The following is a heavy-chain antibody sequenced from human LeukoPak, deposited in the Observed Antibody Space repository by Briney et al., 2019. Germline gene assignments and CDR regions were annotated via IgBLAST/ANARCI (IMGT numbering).Heavy chain of an antibody. CDR2: IYHSGST. V-gene: IGHV4-38-2*02. D-gene: IGHD6-19*01. CDR3: ASALGYSSGLAVGLDP. Sequence: MPSETLSLTCTVSGYSISSGYYWGWIRQPPGKGLEWIGSIYHSGSTYYNPSLKSRVTISVDTSKNQFSLRLNSVTAADTAVYYCASALGYSSGLAVGLDPWGQGTLVTVSS. J-gene: IGHJ5*02. CDR1: GYSISSGYY.